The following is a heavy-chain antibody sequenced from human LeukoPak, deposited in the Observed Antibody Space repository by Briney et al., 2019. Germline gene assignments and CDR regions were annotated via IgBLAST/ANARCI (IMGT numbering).Heavy chain of an antibody. CDR1: GFTFSSYS. V-gene: IGHV3-21*01. CDR3: ARVNYYYYMDV. Sequence: GGSLRLSCAASGFTFSSYSMDWVRQAPGKGLEWVSSISSSSSYIYYADSVKGRFTNSRDNAKNSLYLQMNSLRAEDTAVYYCARVNYYYYMDVWGKGTTVTVSS. J-gene: IGHJ6*03. CDR2: ISSSSSYI.